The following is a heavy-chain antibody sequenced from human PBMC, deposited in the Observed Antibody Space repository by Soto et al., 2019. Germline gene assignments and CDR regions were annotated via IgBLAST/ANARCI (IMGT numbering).Heavy chain of an antibody. Sequence: GESLKISCQASGYMFTSHWIGWVRQMPGKGLDWMGIIYPGDSDTRYSPSFQGQVTISVDKSISTAYLQWSFMRASDTAMYYCARQGNGAEGFDFWGQGTLVTVSS. J-gene: IGHJ4*02. CDR3: ARQGNGAEGFDF. CDR1: GYMFTSHW. CDR2: IYPGDSDT. D-gene: IGHD4-17*01. V-gene: IGHV5-51*01.